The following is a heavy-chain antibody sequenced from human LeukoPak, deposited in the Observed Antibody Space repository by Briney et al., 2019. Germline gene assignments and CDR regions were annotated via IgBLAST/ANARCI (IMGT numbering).Heavy chain of an antibody. CDR1: GFTFSEYH. CDR3: ARGGGACDSSGHFAS. D-gene: IGHD3-22*01. CDR2: ISSSCSTI. V-gene: IGHV3-11*01. Sequence: GGSLRLSCAASGFTFSEYHMGWIRQAPGKGLEWVSYISSSCSTIYYADSVKGRFTISRDNAKNSLYLQMNSLRAEDTAVYYCARGGGACDSSGHFASWGQGTLVTVSS. J-gene: IGHJ4*02.